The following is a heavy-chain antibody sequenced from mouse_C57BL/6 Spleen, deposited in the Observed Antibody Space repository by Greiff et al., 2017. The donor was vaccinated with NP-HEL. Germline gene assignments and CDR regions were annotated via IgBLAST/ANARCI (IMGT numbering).Heavy chain of an antibody. CDR2: INYDGSST. J-gene: IGHJ2*01. Sequence: DVHLVESEGGLVQPGSSMKLSCTASGFTFSDYYMAWVRQVPEKGLEWVANINYDGSSTYYLDSLKSRFIISRDNAKNILYLQMSSLKSEDTATYYCAREGSSGYFDYWGQGTTLTVSS. D-gene: IGHD3-2*02. V-gene: IGHV5-16*01. CDR1: GFTFSDYY. CDR3: AREGSSGYFDY.